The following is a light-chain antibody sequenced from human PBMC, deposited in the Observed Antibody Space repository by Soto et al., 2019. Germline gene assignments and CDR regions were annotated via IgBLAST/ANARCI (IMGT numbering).Light chain of an antibody. Sequence: QSVLTQPASVSGSPGQSITISCTGTSSDVGSYNLVSWYQQHPGKAPKLMIYEGNKRPSGVSNRFSGSKSGNTASLTISGLQAEDEADYYCSSFSESITLLFGGGTKLTVL. J-gene: IGLJ2*01. V-gene: IGLV2-23*01. CDR3: SSFSESITLL. CDR2: EGN. CDR1: SSDVGSYNL.